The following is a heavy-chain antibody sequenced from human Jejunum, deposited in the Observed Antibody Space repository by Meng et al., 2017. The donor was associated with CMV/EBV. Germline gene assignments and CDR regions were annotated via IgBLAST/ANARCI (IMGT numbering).Heavy chain of an antibody. J-gene: IGHJ4*02. CDR2: ITGTAGST. CDR3: AKDRSFTVRGYFDY. Sequence: GFTFSSSAMRWVRQAPGKGLEWVSAITGTAGSTFYADSVKGRFTISRDNSKNTLYLQMNSLRAEDTAVYYCAKDRSFTVRGYFDYWGQGTRVTVSS. V-gene: IGHV3-23*01. CDR1: GFTFSSSA. D-gene: IGHD4-11*01.